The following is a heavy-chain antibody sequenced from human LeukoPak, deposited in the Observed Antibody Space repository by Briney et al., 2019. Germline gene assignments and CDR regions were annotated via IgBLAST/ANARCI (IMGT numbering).Heavy chain of an antibody. Sequence: PGGSLRLSCAASGLTFSNYAMSWIRQPPGKGLEWIGEINHSGITNYNPSLKSRVTISVDTSKNQFSLNMSSVTAADTAVYYCASGRWELLFDYWGQGTLVTVSS. CDR3: ASGRWELLFDY. J-gene: IGHJ4*02. CDR2: INHSGIT. D-gene: IGHD1-26*01. CDR1: GLTFSNYA. V-gene: IGHV4-34*01.